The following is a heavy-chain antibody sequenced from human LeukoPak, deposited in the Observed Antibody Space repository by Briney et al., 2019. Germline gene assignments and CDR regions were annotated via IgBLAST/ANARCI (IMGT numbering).Heavy chain of an antibody. CDR2: IIPIFGTA. Sequence: SVKVSCKASGGTFSSYAISWVRQAPGQGLEWMGGIIPIFGTANYAQKFQGRVTMTRDTSTSTVYMELSSLRSEDTAVYYCARDPDAAAGSFFDYWGQGTLVTVSS. CDR1: GGTFSSYA. CDR3: ARDPDAAAGSFFDY. D-gene: IGHD6-13*01. J-gene: IGHJ4*02. V-gene: IGHV1-69*05.